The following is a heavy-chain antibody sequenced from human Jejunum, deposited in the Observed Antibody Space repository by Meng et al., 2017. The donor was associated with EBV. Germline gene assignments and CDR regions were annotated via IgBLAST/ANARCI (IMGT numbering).Heavy chain of an antibody. CDR2: IYWDDSR. J-gene: IGHJ4*02. CDR3: AHKGSGSYPLDY. D-gene: IGHD1-26*01. Sequence: LKEPGPSLLNPTQTLPLICTLSGSSITTNRGGVGWIRQPPGKALEWLAVIYWDDSRLYSPSLNSRLTLTKDTSKSQVVLTMTDMDPVDTATYYCAHKGSGSYPLDYWGQGTLVTVSS. V-gene: IGHV2-5*02. CDR1: GSSITTNRGG.